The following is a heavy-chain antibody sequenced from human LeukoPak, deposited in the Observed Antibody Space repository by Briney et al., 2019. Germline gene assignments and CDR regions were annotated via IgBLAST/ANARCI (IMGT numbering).Heavy chain of an antibody. CDR1: GGSISSSRYY. D-gene: IGHD3-22*01. J-gene: IGHJ4*02. CDR2: IYYSGST. Sequence: SETLSLPCTVSGGSISSSRYYWGWIRQPPGKGLEWIGRIYYSGSTYYNPSLKSRVTISVDTSKNQFSLKLRSVTAADTAVYYCARMPYYYDSSGYNQNFDYWGQGTLVTVSS. CDR3: ARMPYYYDSSGYNQNFDY. V-gene: IGHV4-39*07.